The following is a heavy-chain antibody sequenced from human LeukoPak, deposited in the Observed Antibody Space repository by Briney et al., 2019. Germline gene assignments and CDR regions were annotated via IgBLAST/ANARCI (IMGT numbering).Heavy chain of an antibody. Sequence: GGSLRLSCAASGFTFSDYHMSGSRQAPGKGLEWVSYISSTSSHTDYADSVKGRFTISRDNAKNSLYLQMNSLRAEDTAVYYCAITWGSTWYYFDYWGQGALVTVSS. CDR2: ISSTSSHT. V-gene: IGHV3-11*03. CDR1: GFTFSDYH. CDR3: AITWGSTWYYFDY. J-gene: IGHJ4*02. D-gene: IGHD6-13*01.